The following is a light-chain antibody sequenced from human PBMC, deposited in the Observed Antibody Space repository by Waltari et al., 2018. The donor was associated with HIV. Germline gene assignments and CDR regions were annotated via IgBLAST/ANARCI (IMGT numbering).Light chain of an antibody. CDR2: RNN. J-gene: IGLJ3*02. V-gene: IGLV1-47*01. CDR3: AAWDDSLSGLV. CDR1: SSNIGSHY. Sequence: QSVLTQPPSASGTPGQRVTISCSGSSSNIGSHYVYWYQQLPGPAPKLLIYRNNQRPSGVPDRFSGSKSGTSASLAISGLRSEDEADYYCAAWDDSLSGLVFGGGTKLTVL.